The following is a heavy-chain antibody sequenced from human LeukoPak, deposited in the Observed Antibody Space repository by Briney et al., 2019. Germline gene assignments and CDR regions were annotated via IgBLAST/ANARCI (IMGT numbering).Heavy chain of an antibody. J-gene: IGHJ4*02. Sequence: GGSLRLSCAASGFTFSYAWMSWVRQAPGKGLEWVGRIKSKTDGGTTDYAAPVKGRFTISRDDSKNTLYLQMNSLRAEDTAVYYCAKDLERGGGSSDYWGQGTLVTVSS. CDR3: AKDLERGGGSSDY. V-gene: IGHV3-15*01. D-gene: IGHD2-15*01. CDR1: GFTFSYAW. CDR2: IKSKTDGGTT.